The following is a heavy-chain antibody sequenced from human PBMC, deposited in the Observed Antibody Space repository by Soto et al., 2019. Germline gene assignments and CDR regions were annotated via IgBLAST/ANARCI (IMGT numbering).Heavy chain of an antibody. D-gene: IGHD4-17*01. J-gene: IGHJ4*02. V-gene: IGHV1-18*01. Sequence: GASVKVSCKTSGYTFTNFGVTWVRQAPGQGLEWMGWISAYNGNTNYAQKLQGRVTMTTDTSTTTAYMELRSLRSDDTAVYYCARKYGGIDFWGQGTLVTVSS. CDR2: ISAYNGNT. CDR1: GYTFTNFG. CDR3: ARKYGGIDF.